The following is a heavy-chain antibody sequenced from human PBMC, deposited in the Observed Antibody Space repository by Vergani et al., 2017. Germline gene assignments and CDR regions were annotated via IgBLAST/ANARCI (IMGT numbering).Heavy chain of an antibody. CDR2: FIPVLGKT. Sequence: QVQLVHSGAEVKKPESSVKVSCKASGATFRSNTISWVRQVPRQGLEWMGRFIPVLGKTKYAQDFQGRLTITADTATSTAYMELTSLRSQDTAVYYCARDPRGYGGVPEDYDYGMDVWGQGTMVTVSS. J-gene: IGHJ6*02. V-gene: IGHV1-69*08. CDR1: GATFRSNT. D-gene: IGHD2-8*02. CDR3: ARDPRGYGGVPEDYDYGMDV.